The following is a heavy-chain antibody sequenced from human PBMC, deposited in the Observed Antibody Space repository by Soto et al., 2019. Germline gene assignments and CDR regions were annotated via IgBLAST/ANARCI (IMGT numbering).Heavy chain of an antibody. V-gene: IGHV4-34*01. J-gene: IGHJ5*02. D-gene: IGHD3-10*01. CDR2: INHSGST. CDR1: RGSFIGYY. CDR3: ARKRTMVRENWFDP. Sequence: SETLSLTCAVYRGSFIGYYRSWIRQPPGKGLEWIGEINHSGSTNYNPSLKSRVTISVDTSKNQFSLKLSSVTAADTAVYYCARKRTMVRENWFDPWGQGTLVT.